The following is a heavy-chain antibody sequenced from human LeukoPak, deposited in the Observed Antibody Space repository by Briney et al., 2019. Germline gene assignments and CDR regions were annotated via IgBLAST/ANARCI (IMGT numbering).Heavy chain of an antibody. CDR2: ISSSSSYI. CDR1: GFSFSSHS. Sequence: GGSLRLSCAASGFSFSSHSMNWVRQAPGKGLEWVSSISSSSSYIHYADSVKGRFPIPRDNAKHSLYLQMSSLRAEDTAVYYCARDLKYDSSGLFDYWGQGTLVTVSS. CDR3: ARDLKYDSSGLFDY. J-gene: IGHJ4*02. V-gene: IGHV3-21*01. D-gene: IGHD3-22*01.